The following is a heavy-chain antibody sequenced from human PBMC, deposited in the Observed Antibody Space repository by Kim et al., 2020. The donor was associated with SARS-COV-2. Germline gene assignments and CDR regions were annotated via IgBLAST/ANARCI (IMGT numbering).Heavy chain of an antibody. J-gene: IGHJ3*02. CDR1: GYSFTSYW. Sequence: GESLKISCKGSGYSFTSYWISWVRQMPGKGLEWMGRIDPSDSYTNYSPSFQGHVTISADKSHSTAYLQWRSLQASDTAMYYCASAGDTYREIATRGASDIWVEGRMVTVS. CDR3: ASAGDTYREIATRGASDI. V-gene: IGHV5-10-1*01. CDR2: IDPSDSYT. D-gene: IGHD3-16*01.